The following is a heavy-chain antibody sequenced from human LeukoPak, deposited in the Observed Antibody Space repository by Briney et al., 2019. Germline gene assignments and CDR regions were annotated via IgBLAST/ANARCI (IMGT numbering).Heavy chain of an antibody. CDR1: GFXFSNNW. V-gene: IGHV3-74*01. Sequence: PGGSLRLSCAASGFXFSNNWMHWVRQVPGKGLVWVSRINSDGSITTYADSVRGRFTISRDNAKNTLYLQMNSLRAEDTAVYYCARDIAVAVAGTDYFDYWGQGTLVTVSS. J-gene: IGHJ4*02. CDR3: ARDIAVAVAGTDYFDY. CDR2: INSDGSIT. D-gene: IGHD6-19*01.